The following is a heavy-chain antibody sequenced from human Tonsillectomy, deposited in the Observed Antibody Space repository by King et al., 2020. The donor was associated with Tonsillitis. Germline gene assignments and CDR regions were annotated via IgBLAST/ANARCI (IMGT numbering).Heavy chain of an antibody. CDR1: GYSFTKYW. CDR3: ASLGSRSSYQPGRY. J-gene: IGHJ4*02. CDR2: IYPGDSDT. Sequence: QLVQSGAEVRKPGESLKISCKDSGYSFTKYWIGWVRQMPGKGLEWMGIIYPGDSDTRYSPSFQGQVTISADKSISTAYLQWSTLKASDTAMYYCASLGSRSSYQPGRYGGQGTLVTVSS. V-gene: IGHV5-51*01. D-gene: IGHD6-13*01.